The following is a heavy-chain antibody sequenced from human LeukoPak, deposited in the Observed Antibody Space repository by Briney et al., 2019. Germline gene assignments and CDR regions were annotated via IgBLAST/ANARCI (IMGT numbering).Heavy chain of an antibody. CDR3: ARRLCSSLTCNIGPSGNWLDP. V-gene: IGHV4-59*08. Sequence: SETLSLTCTVSGGSMSNYWWNWIRQPPGKGLEWIGYIYYDGSTYYNPALNSRVTISVDTSKNQFSLKLNSVTAADTAVYYCARRLCSSLTCNIGPSGNWLDPWGQGTLVTVSS. CDR2: IYYDGST. J-gene: IGHJ5*02. CDR1: GGSMSNYW. D-gene: IGHD2-2*02.